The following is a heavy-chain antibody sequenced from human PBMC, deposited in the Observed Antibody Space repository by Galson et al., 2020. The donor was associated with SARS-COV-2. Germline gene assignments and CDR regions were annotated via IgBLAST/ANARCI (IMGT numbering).Heavy chain of an antibody. D-gene: IGHD3-9*01. CDR2: IYYSGST. J-gene: IGHJ4*02. Sequence: SETLSLTCTVSGGSISSSSYYWGWIRQPPGKGLEWIGSIYYSGSTYYNPSLKSRVTISVDTSKNQFSLKLSSVTAADTAVYYCARGLYFDWFLDYWGQGTLVTVSS. CDR3: ARGLYFDWFLDY. CDR1: GGSISSSSYY. V-gene: IGHV4-39*01.